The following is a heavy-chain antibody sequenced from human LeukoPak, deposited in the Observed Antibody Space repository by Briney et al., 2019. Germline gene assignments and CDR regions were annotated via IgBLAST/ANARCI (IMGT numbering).Heavy chain of an antibody. D-gene: IGHD3-16*01. CDR2: MNPNSGNT. CDR3: ATWGLHFDI. V-gene: IGHV1-8*03. CDR1: EYTFTSYD. J-gene: IGHJ3*02. Sequence: ASVKVSCKASEYTFTSYDINWVRQATGQGLEWMGWMNPNSGNTGYAQKFLGRVTLTRNTSISTAYMELSSLRSEDTAVYFCATWGLHFDIWGQGTMVTVAS.